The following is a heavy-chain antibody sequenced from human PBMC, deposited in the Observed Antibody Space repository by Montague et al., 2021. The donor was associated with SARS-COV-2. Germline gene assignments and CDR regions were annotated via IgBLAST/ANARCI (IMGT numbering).Heavy chain of an antibody. Sequence: PALVKPTQTLTLTCTLSGFSLSTSGMRASWIRQPPGKALEWLARIDWXDDKFYSTSLKTRRTISKDTSKNQVVLTMTNMDPVDTATYYCARSYYDILTNYYDAFDIWGQGTMVTVSS. CDR3: ARSYYDILTNYYDAFDI. V-gene: IGHV2-70*04. D-gene: IGHD3-9*01. J-gene: IGHJ3*02. CDR2: IDWXDDK. CDR1: GFSLSTSGMR.